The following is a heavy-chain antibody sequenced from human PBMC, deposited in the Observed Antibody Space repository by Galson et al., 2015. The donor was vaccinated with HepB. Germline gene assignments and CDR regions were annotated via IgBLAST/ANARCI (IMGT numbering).Heavy chain of an antibody. D-gene: IGHD5-18*01. CDR2: INVGNGNT. V-gene: IGHV1-3*01. J-gene: IGHJ4*02. Sequence: SVKVSCKASGYSFTTYAIHWVRQAPGQRLEWMGWINVGNGNTKYSQKFQGRVTNTRDTSASTAYMELSSLRSEDTAVYYCAREGGTGGYSYGIYYFDHWGQGTLVTVSS. CDR3: AREGGTGGYSYGIYYFDH. CDR1: GYSFTTYA.